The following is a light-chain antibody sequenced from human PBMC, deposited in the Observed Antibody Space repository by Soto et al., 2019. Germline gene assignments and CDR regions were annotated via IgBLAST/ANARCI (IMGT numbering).Light chain of an antibody. V-gene: IGKV3-20*01. J-gene: IGKJ5*01. CDR3: QQYGSSPIT. CDR1: QSVTRY. Sequence: EIVLTQSPGTLSLSPGERVTLSCRASQSVTRYLAWYQQKPGQAPRLLISDASGRATSIPDRFSGSGSETDFSLTINRLEPEDFAVYFCQQYGSSPITFGQGTRLENK. CDR2: DAS.